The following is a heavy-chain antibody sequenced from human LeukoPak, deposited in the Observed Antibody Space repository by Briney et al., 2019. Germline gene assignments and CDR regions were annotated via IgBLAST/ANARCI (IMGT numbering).Heavy chain of an antibody. J-gene: IGHJ6*02. Sequence: SQTLSLTCAISGDSVSSNSAAWNWIRQSPSRGLEWLGRTYYRSKWYNDYAVSVKSRITINPDTSKNQFSLQLNSVTPADTAVYYCARDSGGSGSYYLINTYYYGMDVWGQGTTVTVSS. CDR2: TYYRSKWYN. CDR1: GDSVSSNSAA. D-gene: IGHD3-10*01. V-gene: IGHV6-1*01. CDR3: ARDSGGSGSYYLINTYYYGMDV.